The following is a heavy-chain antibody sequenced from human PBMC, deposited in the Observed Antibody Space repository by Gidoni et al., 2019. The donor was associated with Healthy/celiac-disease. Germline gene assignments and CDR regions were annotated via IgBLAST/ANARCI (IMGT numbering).Heavy chain of an antibody. CDR2: IIPIFGTA. CDR1: GATFSSYA. D-gene: IGHD5-18*01. Sequence: QAQLVQSGAEVKKPGSSVKVSCKASGATFSSYAISWVRQAPGQGLEWMGGIIPIFGTANYAQQFQGRVTITADESTSTAYMELSSLRSEDTAVYYCAREKRGYSYGYQGSWGQGTLVTVSS. V-gene: IGHV1-69*01. J-gene: IGHJ5*02. CDR3: AREKRGYSYGYQGS.